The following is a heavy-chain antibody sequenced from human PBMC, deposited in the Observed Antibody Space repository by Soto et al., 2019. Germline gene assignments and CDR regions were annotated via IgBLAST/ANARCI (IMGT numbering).Heavy chain of an antibody. CDR3: ARDRGVAPPVAGNTHYYYYMDV. J-gene: IGHJ6*03. V-gene: IGHV1-18*01. CDR2: ISAYNGNT. Sequence: QDQLVQSGVEVKKPGASVKVSCKASGYSFTNYGITWVRQAPGQGFEWMGWISAYNGNTNYAQKFQVRVTMTTDASTGTAYLELRSLRSDDTAVYYCARDRGVAPPVAGNTHYYYYMDVWGKGTTVTVSS. CDR1: GYSFTNYG. D-gene: IGHD6-19*01.